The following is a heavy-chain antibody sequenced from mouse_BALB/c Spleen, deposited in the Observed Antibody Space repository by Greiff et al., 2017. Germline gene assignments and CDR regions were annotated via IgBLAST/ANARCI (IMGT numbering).Heavy chain of an antibody. CDR2: ISDGGSYT. Sequence: EVKLMESGGGLVKPGGSLKLSCAASGFTFSDYYMYWVRQTPEKRLEWVATISDGGSYTYYPDSVKGRFTISRDNAKNNLYLQMSSLKSEDTAMYYCARGIVPFDGYYLDYWGQGTTLTVSS. CDR3: ARGIVPFDGYYLDY. J-gene: IGHJ2*01. V-gene: IGHV5-4*02. CDR1: GFTFSDYY. D-gene: IGHD2-3*01.